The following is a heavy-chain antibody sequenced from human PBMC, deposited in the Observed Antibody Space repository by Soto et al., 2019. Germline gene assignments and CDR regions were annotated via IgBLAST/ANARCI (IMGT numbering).Heavy chain of an antibody. Sequence: QVQLVESEGGVVQPGRSLRLSCAASGFTFSSYGMHWVRQAPGKGLEWVAVIWYDGSNKYYADSVKGRFTISRDNSKNTLYLQMNSLRAEDTAVYYCARDEWQWLADYWGQGTLVTVSS. CDR2: IWYDGSNK. D-gene: IGHD6-19*01. CDR1: GFTFSSYG. CDR3: ARDEWQWLADY. J-gene: IGHJ4*02. V-gene: IGHV3-33*01.